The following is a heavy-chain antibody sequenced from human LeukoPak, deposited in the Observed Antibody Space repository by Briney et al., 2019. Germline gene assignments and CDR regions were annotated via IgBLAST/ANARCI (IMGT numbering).Heavy chain of an antibody. CDR2: TYYSGST. CDR3: ARDPGYYDSSGYFDY. CDR1: GGSISSYY. V-gene: IGHV4-59*01. D-gene: IGHD3-22*01. Sequence: SETLSLTCTVSGGSISSYYWSWIRQPPGKGLEWIGYTYYSGSTNYNPSLKSRVTISVDTSKNQFSLKLSSVTAADTAVYYCARDPGYYDSSGYFDYWGQGTLVTVSS. J-gene: IGHJ4*02.